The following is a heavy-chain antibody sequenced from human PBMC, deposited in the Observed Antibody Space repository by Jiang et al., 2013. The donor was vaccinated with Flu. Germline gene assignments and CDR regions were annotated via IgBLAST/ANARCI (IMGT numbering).Heavy chain of an antibody. D-gene: IGHD3-22*01. V-gene: IGHV4-59*01. Sequence: LLKPSETLSLTCTVSGGSITSYHWSWMRQSSGKGLEWIGNVYYSGTTNYSPSLKSRVSISVDTSKNQFSLKLSSVTSADTAVYYCARDASGGYNWFDPWGQGTLVTVSS. CDR1: GGSITSYH. CDR2: VYYSGTT. J-gene: IGHJ5*02. CDR3: ARDASGGYNWFDP.